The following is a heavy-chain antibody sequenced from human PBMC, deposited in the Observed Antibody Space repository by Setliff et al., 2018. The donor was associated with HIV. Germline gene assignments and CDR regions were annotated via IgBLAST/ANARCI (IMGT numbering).Heavy chain of an antibody. CDR3: AKGELGYCTNGVCYGHAFDI. D-gene: IGHD2-8*01. V-gene: IGHV4-31*03. CDR1: GGSVGSGGSY. CDR2: IYYSGNT. Sequence: SETLSLTCTVSGGSVGSGGSYWSWIRQHPGKDLQWIGYIYYSGNTYYNPSLKSRITISVDTSKNQFSLRLTSVTAADTAVYYCAKGELGYCTNGVCYGHAFDIWGQGTMVTVSS. J-gene: IGHJ3*02.